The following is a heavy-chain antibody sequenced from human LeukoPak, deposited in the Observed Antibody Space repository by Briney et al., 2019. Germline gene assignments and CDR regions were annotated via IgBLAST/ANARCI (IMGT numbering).Heavy chain of an antibody. CDR3: AKDLDYYDSSFDY. J-gene: IGHJ4*02. CDR2: ISYDGSNK. D-gene: IGHD3-22*01. V-gene: IGHV3-30*18. Sequence: PGRSLRLSCAASGFTFSSYGMDWVRQAPGKGLEWVSVISYDGSNKYYADSVKGRFTISRDNSKNTLYLQMNSLRAEDTAVYYCAKDLDYYDSSFDYWGQGTLVTVSS. CDR1: GFTFSSYG.